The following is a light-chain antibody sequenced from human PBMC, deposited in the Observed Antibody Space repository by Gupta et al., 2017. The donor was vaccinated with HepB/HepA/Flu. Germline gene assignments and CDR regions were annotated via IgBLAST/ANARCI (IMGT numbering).Light chain of an antibody. J-gene: IGKJ1*01. CDR1: QSISSW. CDR3: QHENNSPRT. Sequence: DIQMTQSPSTLSASVGDRVTITCRASQSISSWLAWYQQKPGKAPKLLIYKASRVESGVPSRFSGSGYGTEFTLTISSRQPEDFANYYCQHENNSPRTFGQGTXVEIK. CDR2: KAS. V-gene: IGKV1-5*03.